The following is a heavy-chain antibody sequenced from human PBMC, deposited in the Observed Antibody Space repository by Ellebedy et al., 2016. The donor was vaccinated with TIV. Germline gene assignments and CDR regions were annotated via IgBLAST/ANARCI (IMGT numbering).Heavy chain of an antibody. Sequence: GGSLRLXCVASGFTFSSYWMHWVRQAPGKGLDWVANIKEDGSAIYYVDSVKGRFTISRDNAKNSLYLQMNSLRTEDTAVYYCARAIGAGDGKWGQGALVTVSS. CDR3: ARAIGAGDGK. J-gene: IGHJ4*02. CDR1: GFTFSSYW. V-gene: IGHV3-7*01. D-gene: IGHD2-15*01. CDR2: IKEDGSAI.